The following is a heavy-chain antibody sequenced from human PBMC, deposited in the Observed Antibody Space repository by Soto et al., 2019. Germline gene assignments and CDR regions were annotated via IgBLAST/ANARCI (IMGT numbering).Heavy chain of an antibody. CDR1: GYSFINYD. V-gene: IGHV1-18*01. CDR2: VSAYNGNT. Sequence: ASVKVSCKASGYSFINYDISWVRQAPGQGLEWMGWVSAYNGNTNYAQKFQGRVTMTTDTSTGTAYMELRSLRSDDTAVYYCARDFNCTRRCIDVFDIWGQGTMVTVSS. CDR3: ARDFNCTRRCIDVFDI. D-gene: IGHD2-8*01. J-gene: IGHJ3*02.